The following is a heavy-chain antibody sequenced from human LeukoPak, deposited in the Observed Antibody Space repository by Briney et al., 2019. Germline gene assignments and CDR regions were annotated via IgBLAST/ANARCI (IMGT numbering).Heavy chain of an antibody. V-gene: IGHV3-23*01. CDR2: ISGSGGST. CDR3: AKTLSSWYNFDY. Sequence: GGSLRLSCAASGFTFSSYAMSWVRQAPGKGLEWVSAISGSGGSTYYADSVKGRFTVSRDNSKNTLSLQMNSLRAEDTAIYYCAKTLSSWYNFDYWGQGTLVTVSS. CDR1: GFTFSSYA. D-gene: IGHD6-13*01. J-gene: IGHJ4*02.